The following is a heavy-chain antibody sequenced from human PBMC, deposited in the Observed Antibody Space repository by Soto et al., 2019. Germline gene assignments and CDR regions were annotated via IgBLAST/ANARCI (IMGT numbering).Heavy chain of an antibody. CDR3: ARERWLQSYYYYGMDV. CDR2: IDPSDSYT. CDR1: GYSFTSYW. J-gene: IGHJ6*02. D-gene: IGHD5-12*01. Sequence: VESLKSSCNGSGYSFTSYWISWVRQMPWKGLEWMGRIDPSDSYTNYSPSFQGHVTISADKSISTAYLQWSSLKASDTAMYYCARERWLQSYYYYGMDVWGQGTTVTVSS. V-gene: IGHV5-10-1*01.